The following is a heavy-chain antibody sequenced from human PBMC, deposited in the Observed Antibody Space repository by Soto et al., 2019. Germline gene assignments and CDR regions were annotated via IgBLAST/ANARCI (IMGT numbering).Heavy chain of an antibody. V-gene: IGHV4-34*01. J-gene: IGHJ6*02. CDR1: GGSFSGYY. CDR3: ARPGLAGIRTPGYSSGWYNRYYYYYGMDV. Sequence: SETLSLTCAVYGGSFSGYYWSWIRQPPGKGLEWIGEINHSGSTNYNPSLKSRVTISVDTSKNQFSLKLSSVTAADTAVYYCARPGLAGIRTPGYSSGWYNRYYYYYGMDVWGQGTTVTVSS. D-gene: IGHD6-19*01. CDR2: INHSGST.